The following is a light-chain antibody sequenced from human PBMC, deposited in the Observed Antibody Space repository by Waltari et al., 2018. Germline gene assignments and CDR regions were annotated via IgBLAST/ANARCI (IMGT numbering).Light chain of an antibody. CDR1: QSCTRIS. CDR2: GTS. CDR3: QQYDGEVVT. V-gene: IGKV3-20*01. J-gene: IGKJ4*01. Sequence: CRASQSCTRISLTCYQQKLGQAPRLLIYGTSSRATGIPDRFSGSGSGTDFTLTISRLEPEDFAVYYCQQYDGEVVTFGGGTKVEI.